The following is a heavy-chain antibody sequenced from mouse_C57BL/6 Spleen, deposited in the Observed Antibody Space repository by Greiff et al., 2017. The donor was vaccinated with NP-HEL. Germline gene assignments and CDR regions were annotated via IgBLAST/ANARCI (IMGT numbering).Heavy chain of an antibody. CDR3: ARDKTPELGDYFDY. CDR2: ISDGGSYT. D-gene: IGHD4-1*01. CDR1: GFTFSSYA. V-gene: IGHV5-4*01. Sequence: EVQLVESGGGLVKPGGSLKLSCAASGFTFSSYAMSWVRQTPEKRLEWVATISDGGSYTYYPDNVKGRFTISRDNAKNNLYLQMSHLKSEDTAMYYCARDKTPELGDYFDYWGQGTTLTVSS. J-gene: IGHJ2*01.